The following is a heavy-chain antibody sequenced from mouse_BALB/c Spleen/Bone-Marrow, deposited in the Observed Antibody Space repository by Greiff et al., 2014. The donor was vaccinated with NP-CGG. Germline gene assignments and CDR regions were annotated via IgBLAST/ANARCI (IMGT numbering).Heavy chain of an antibody. J-gene: IGHJ4*01. CDR2: ISYYGIT. CDR3: ARSYYAMDY. V-gene: IGHV3-2*02. CDR1: GYSITSDFA. Sequence: EVQLQESGPGLVKPSQSLSLTCTVTGYSITSDFAWNWIRQFPGNKLEWMGYISYYGITSYNPSLKSRISITRDTSKNQFFPQLNSVTSEDTATYYCARSYYAMDYWGQGISVTVSS.